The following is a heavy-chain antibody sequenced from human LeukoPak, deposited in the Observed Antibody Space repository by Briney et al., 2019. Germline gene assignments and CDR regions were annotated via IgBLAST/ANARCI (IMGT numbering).Heavy chain of an antibody. Sequence: ASVKVSCKASGYTFTSYGISWVRQAPGHGLEWMGWISAYNGNTNYAQKLQGRVTMTTDTSTSTAYMELRSLRSDDTAVYYCAVNYGDFYYFDYWGQGTPVTVSS. CDR3: AVNYGDFYYFDY. D-gene: IGHD4-17*01. CDR1: GYTFTSYG. V-gene: IGHV1-18*01. CDR2: ISAYNGNT. J-gene: IGHJ4*02.